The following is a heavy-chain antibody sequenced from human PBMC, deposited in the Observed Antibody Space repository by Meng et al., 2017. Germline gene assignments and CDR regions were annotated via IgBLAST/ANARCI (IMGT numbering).Heavy chain of an antibody. CDR3: ATEGVRGSGSYWDY. V-gene: IGHV4-59*01. J-gene: IGHJ4*02. Sequence: SDTLSLTCTVSGGSTSSTYWNWIRQPPGKGLEWIGYIYHSGSTSYHPSLKSRVTISVDTSKNQFSLKLSSVTAAATATYYCATEGVRGSGSYWDYWGQGTLVTVSS. CDR1: GGSTSSTY. CDR2: IYHSGST. D-gene: IGHD3-10*01.